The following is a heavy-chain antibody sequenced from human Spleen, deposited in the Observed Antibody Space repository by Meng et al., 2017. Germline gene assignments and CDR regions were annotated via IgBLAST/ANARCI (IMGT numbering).Heavy chain of an antibody. J-gene: IGHJ6*02. Sequence: SETLSLTCTVSRYSISSGYFWGWIRQPPGKGLEWMGIIYHSGKTYYNPSLKSRVTMSADTSKNHFSLKLTSVTAADTAVYYCAGGAVVTLIFYHAMDVWGQGTTVTVSS. CDR2: IYHSGKT. V-gene: IGHV4-38-2*02. D-gene: IGHD2-21*02. CDR3: AGGAVVTLIFYHAMDV. CDR1: RYSISSGYF.